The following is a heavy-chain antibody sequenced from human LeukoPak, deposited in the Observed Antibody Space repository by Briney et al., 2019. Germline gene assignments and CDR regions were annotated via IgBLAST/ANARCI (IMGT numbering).Heavy chain of an antibody. CDR1: GGSISSYY. J-gene: IGHJ6*03. Sequence: PSETLSLTCSVSGGSISSYYWSWMRQPAGKGLEWIGRIYTSGSPNYNPSLKSRVTMSVDTSKNQFSLKLSSVTAADTAVYYCARESMTATGGYYYYYMDVWGKGDTVTVSS. CDR2: IYTSGSP. D-gene: IGHD1-26*01. CDR3: ARESMTATGGYYYYYMDV. V-gene: IGHV4-4*07.